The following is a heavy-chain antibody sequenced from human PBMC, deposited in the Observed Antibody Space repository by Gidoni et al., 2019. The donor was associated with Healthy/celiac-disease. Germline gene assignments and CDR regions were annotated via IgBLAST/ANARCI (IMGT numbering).Heavy chain of an antibody. CDR1: GFTFRSYA. V-gene: IGHV3-30-3*01. CDR2: ISYEGSNK. J-gene: IGHJ6*02. D-gene: IGHD2-2*01. CDR3: ARGRGDIVVVPAAMRDYGMDV. Sequence: QVQLVESGGGVVQPGRSLRLSCAASGFTFRSYAMPWVRQAPGKGLEWVAVISYEGSNKYYADSVKGRFTNSRDNSKNTLYLQMNSLRAEDTAVYYCARGRGDIVVVPAAMRDYGMDVWGQGTTVTVSS.